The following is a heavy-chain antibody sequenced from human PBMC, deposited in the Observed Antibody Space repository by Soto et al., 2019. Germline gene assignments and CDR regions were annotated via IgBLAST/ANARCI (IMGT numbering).Heavy chain of an antibody. CDR2: IYYSGST. CDR1: VGSISSSRYY. J-gene: IGHJ4*02. Sequence: QLQLQESGPGLVKPSATLSLTCTVSVGSISSSRYYWGWIRQPTGKGLGRIGSIYYSGSTYYNPSLKSRVSLSVDTSKNLLSLKLSAVPAADTAGYYCSRHEAPSGWYFDYLGQGTLVTLSS. V-gene: IGHV4-39*01. D-gene: IGHD6-19*01. CDR3: SRHEAPSGWYFDY.